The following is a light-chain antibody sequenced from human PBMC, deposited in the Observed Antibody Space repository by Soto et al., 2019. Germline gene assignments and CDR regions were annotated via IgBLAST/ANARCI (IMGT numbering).Light chain of an antibody. CDR1: SSDVGAYNY. Sequence: QSALTQPASVSGSPGQSITISCTGTSSDVGAYNYVSWYQQHPGKATKLMIYDVSNRPSGVSSRFSGSKSGNTASLTFSGLQAEDEADYYCSSYTTSSIYVFGTGTKVTVL. CDR2: DVS. J-gene: IGLJ1*01. V-gene: IGLV2-14*01. CDR3: SSYTTSSIYV.